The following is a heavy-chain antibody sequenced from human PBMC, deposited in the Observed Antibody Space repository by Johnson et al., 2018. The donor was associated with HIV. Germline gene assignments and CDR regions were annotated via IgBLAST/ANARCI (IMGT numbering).Heavy chain of an antibody. CDR1: GFTFSSYA. V-gene: IGHV3-64*01. CDR3: AREGDGYNAFDI. CDR2: ISNNGGST. D-gene: IGHD5-24*01. J-gene: IGHJ3*02. Sequence: VQLVESGGGLVQPGRSLRLSCAASGFTFSSYAMHWVRQAPGKGLEYVSAISNNGGSTYYANSVTGRFTISRDNSKNTLYLQMGSLRAEDMAVYYCAREGDGYNAFDIWGQGTMVTVSS.